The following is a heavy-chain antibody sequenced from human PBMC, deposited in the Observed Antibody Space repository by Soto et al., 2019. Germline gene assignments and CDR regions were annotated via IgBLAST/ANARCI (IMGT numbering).Heavy chain of an antibody. CDR1: GGSISSYY. CDR3: ARGYPGIAAFHH. D-gene: IGHD6-13*01. Sequence: PSETLSLTCTVSGGSISSYYWSWIRQSPGKGLEWIGYIYHSGSTNYNPSLKSRVTMSVDTSKNQFSLTLNSVTAADTAVYYCARGYPGIAAFHHWGQGSLVTVSS. CDR2: IYHSGST. J-gene: IGHJ1*01. V-gene: IGHV4-59*01.